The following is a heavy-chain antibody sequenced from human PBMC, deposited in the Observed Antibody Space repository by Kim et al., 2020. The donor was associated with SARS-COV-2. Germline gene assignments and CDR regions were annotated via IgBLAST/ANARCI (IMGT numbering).Heavy chain of an antibody. D-gene: IGHD3-22*01. V-gene: IGHV4-39*07. CDR3: ARVKGITMIPYYFDY. Sequence: PSLKSRVPISVDTSKNQFSLKLSSVTAADTAVYYCARVKGITMIPYYFDYWGQGTLVTVSS. J-gene: IGHJ4*02.